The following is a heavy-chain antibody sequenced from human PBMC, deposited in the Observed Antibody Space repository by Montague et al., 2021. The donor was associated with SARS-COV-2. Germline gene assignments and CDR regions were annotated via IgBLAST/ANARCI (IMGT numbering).Heavy chain of an antibody. J-gene: IGHJ5*02. CDR1: NGSINSYY. CDR2: IYYRGST. Sequence: SETLSLTCTVSNGSINSYYWSWVRQPPGKRLEWIGYIYYRGSTNXNPSLESRVTMSIDTSKNQFSLKLRSVTAAGTAVYFCAREGLHNWFDPWGQGTLVIVSS. CDR3: AREGLHNWFDP. V-gene: IGHV4-59*01.